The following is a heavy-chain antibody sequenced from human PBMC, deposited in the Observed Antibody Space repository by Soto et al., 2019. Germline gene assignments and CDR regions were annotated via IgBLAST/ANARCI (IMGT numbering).Heavy chain of an antibody. CDR2: IYYSGST. J-gene: IGHJ5*02. V-gene: IGHV4-59*01. CDR3: ARIDPPLMLAWFDP. D-gene: IGHD3-16*01. CDR1: GDSISDNY. Sequence: QVQLQESGPGLVKPSETLSLTCTVSGDSISDNYWSWIRQPPGKGLEWIGYIYYSGSTNYNPSLNGRVSMSVHTSKNHFSLTLTSVTAADTAFYYVARIDPPLMLAWFDPWGQGTLVTVSS.